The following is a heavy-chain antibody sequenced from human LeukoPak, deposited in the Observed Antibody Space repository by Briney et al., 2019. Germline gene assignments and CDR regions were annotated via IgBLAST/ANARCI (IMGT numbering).Heavy chain of an antibody. CDR1: GGSISSYH. CDR2: IYYSGST. D-gene: IGHD2-15*01. CDR3: ARVTYCSGGSCYDSDNWFDP. V-gene: IGHV4-59*01. J-gene: IGHJ5*02. Sequence: PSETLSLTCTVSGGSISSYHWSWIRQPPGKGLEWIGYIYYSGSTNYNPSLKSRVTISVDTSKNQFSLKLSSVTAADTAVYYCARVTYCSGGSCYDSDNWFDPWGQGTLVTVSS.